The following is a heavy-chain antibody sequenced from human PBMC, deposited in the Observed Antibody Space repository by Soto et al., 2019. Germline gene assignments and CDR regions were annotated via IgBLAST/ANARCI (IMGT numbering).Heavy chain of an antibody. CDR1: GLTFSDSY. D-gene: IGHD3-10*01. Sequence: VQLVESGGGLVKPGGSLRLSCAASGLTFSDSYLNWIRHAPGKGLEWLAYISSTGSSILYAGSVKGRFTISRDNAKNSLYLQMNSLRAEDTAMYYCARVRFGEWGYAMDVWGQGTTVTVSS. CDR3: ARVRFGEWGYAMDV. CDR2: ISSTGSSI. V-gene: IGHV3-11*01. J-gene: IGHJ6*02.